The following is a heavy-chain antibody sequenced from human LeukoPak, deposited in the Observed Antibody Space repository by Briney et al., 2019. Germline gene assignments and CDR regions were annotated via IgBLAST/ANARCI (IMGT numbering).Heavy chain of an antibody. CDR1: GGTFSSYA. CDR3: AREALVGCSSTSCYLYY. CDR2: IIPIFGTA. Sequence: SVKVSCKASGGTFSSYAISWVRQAPGQGLEWTGGIIPIFGTANYAQKFQGRVTITADESTSTAYMELSSLRSEDTAVYYCAREALVGCSSTSCYLYYWGQGTLVTVSS. J-gene: IGHJ4*02. V-gene: IGHV1-69*13. D-gene: IGHD2-2*01.